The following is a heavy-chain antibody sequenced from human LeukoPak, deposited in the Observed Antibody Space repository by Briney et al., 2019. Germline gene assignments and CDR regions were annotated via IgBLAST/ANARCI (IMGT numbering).Heavy chain of an antibody. J-gene: IGHJ5*02. CDR2: IYYSGST. CDR1: GGSVSSGSYY. Sequence: PSETLSLTCTVSGGSVSSGSYYWSWLRQPPGKGLEWIGYIYYSGSTNYNPSLKSRVTISVDTSKNQFSLKLSSVTAADTAVYYCAREGRELDPWGQGTLVTVSS. V-gene: IGHV4-61*01. D-gene: IGHD1-1*01. CDR3: AREGRELDP.